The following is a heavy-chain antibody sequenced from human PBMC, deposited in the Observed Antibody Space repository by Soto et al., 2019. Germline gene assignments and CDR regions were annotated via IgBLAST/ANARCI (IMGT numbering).Heavy chain of an antibody. CDR1: GFAFSTYG. CDR2: ISYDGNNE. V-gene: IGHV3-30*18. J-gene: IGHJ3*01. D-gene: IGHD4-17*01. Sequence: QVKLVESGGGVVQPGRSLRLSCAASGFAFSTYGMHWVRQAPGKGLEWVAVISYDGNNEYYADSVKGRFTISRDKSKNTLYLQMNSLRTEDTAVYYCAEGVRHNRGGGDYELRGDGWGQGTTVTVSS. CDR3: AEGVRHNRGGGDYELRGDG.